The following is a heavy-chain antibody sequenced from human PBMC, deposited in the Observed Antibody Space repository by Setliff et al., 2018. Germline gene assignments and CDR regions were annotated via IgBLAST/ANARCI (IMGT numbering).Heavy chain of an antibody. D-gene: IGHD3-22*01. CDR1: GYSISSGYY. V-gene: IGHV4-38-2*02. CDR2: IYHDGTT. J-gene: IGHJ5*02. CDR3: RGGGGGITMIIVVTPWVPGVGWFDP. Sequence: KTSETLSLTCTVSGYSISSGYYWGWIRQPPGKGLEWIGSIYHDGTTHYNPSLKSRLTMSVDTSKNQFSLKLSSVTAADTAVYYWRGGGGGITMIIVVTPWVPGVGWFDPWGQGTLVTVSS.